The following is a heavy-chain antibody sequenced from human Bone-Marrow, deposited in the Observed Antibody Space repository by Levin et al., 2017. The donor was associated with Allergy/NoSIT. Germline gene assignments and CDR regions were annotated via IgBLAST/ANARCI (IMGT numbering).Heavy chain of an antibody. CDR2: ISSDSNQI. Sequence: GESLKISCAASGFNVSSYSMNWVRQAPGKGLEWVSSISSDSNQIYYADSVKGRFTITRDNAQHSLYLQMNSLRAEDTAVYYCARKPRGIFSMDVWGQGTTVTVSS. J-gene: IGHJ6*02. D-gene: IGHD2/OR15-2a*01. V-gene: IGHV3-21*01. CDR3: ARKPRGIFSMDV. CDR1: GFNVSSYS.